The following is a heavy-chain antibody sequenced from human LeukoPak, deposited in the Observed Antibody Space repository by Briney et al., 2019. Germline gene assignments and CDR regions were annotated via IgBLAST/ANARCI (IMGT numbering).Heavy chain of an antibody. CDR3: ARPLGAVAGTGFQH. Sequence: PGGSLRLSCAASGFTFSSYSMNWVRQAPGKGLEWVSSISSSSSYIYYADSVKGRFTISRDNAKNSLYLQMNSLRAEDTAVYYCARPLGAVAGTGFQHWGQGTLVTVSS. CDR1: GFTFSSYS. D-gene: IGHD6-19*01. CDR2: ISSSSSYI. V-gene: IGHV3-21*01. J-gene: IGHJ1*01.